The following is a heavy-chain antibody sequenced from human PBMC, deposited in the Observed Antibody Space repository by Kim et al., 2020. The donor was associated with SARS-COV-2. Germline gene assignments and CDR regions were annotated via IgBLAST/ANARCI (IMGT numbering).Heavy chain of an antibody. D-gene: IGHD4-17*01. CDR3: ARHKATVVTLNWFDP. J-gene: IGHJ5*02. Sequence: PSLKSRVTISVDTSKNQFSLKLSSVTAADTAVYYCARHKATVVTLNWFDPWGQGTLVTVSS. V-gene: IGHV4-39*01.